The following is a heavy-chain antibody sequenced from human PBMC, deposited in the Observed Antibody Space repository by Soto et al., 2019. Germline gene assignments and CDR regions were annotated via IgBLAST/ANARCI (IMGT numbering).Heavy chain of an antibody. CDR1: GGSISNDHW. CDR3: VRNPGY. J-gene: IGHJ4*02. Sequence: QVQLQESGPGLVKPSGTLSLTCAVSGGSISNDHWWNWVRQPPGEGLERIGEIYHTGLTNYNPSLKRRVTISVDKSKNHFSLELTSVTAADTAIYYCVRNPGYWGQGTLVTVSS. CDR2: IYHTGLT. V-gene: IGHV4-4*02.